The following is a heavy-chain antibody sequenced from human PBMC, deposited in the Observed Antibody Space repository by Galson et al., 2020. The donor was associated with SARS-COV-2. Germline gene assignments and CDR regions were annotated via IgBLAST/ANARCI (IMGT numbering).Heavy chain of an antibody. CDR1: GFTFSSYA. CDR2: ISYDGSNK. V-gene: IGHV3-30-3*01. CDR3: ARDLRYYDILTGYLARPYYYYYYGMDV. Sequence: GESLKISCAASGFTFSSYAMHWVRQAPGKGLEWVAVISYDGSNKYYADSVKGRFTISRDNSKNTLYLQMNSLRAEDTAVYYCARDLRYYDILTGYLARPYYYYYYGMDVWGQGTTVTVSS. J-gene: IGHJ6*02. D-gene: IGHD3-9*01.